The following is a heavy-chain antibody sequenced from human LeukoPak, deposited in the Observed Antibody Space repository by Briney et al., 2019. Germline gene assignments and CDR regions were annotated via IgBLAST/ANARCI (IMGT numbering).Heavy chain of an antibody. Sequence: GGSLRLSCAASGFTFSTYAMSWVRQAPGKGLEWVSAISGSGGSTHYADSVKGRFTISRDNSKNTLFLQMNSLRAEDTAVYYCARDRYSSGWSPRGYFQHWGQGTLVTVSS. CDR1: GFTFSTYA. V-gene: IGHV3-23*01. D-gene: IGHD6-19*01. CDR3: ARDRYSSGWSPRGYFQH. CDR2: ISGSGGST. J-gene: IGHJ1*01.